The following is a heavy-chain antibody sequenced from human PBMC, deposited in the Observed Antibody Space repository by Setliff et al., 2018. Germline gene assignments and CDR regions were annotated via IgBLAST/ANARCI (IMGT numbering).Heavy chain of an antibody. Sequence: PGGSLRLSCAASGFTFSNAWMSWVRQAPGKGLEWVGRIKSKTDGGTTDYAAPVKGRFTIARDDSKNTLYLQMNSLKTEDTAVYFCARVFCRQRRLVESYMDVWGTGTTVTVSS. CDR3: ARVFCRQRRLVESYMDV. D-gene: IGHD3-16*01. V-gene: IGHV3-15*01. J-gene: IGHJ6*03. CDR2: IKSKTDGGTT. CDR1: GFTFSNAW.